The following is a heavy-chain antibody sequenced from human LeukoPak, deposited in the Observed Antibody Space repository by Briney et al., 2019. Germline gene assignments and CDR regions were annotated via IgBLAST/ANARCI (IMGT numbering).Heavy chain of an antibody. CDR2: IYYSGST. J-gene: IGHJ4*02. CDR3: ARARTPKVPDFDY. CDR1: GGSISSYY. D-gene: IGHD1-14*01. Sequence: SETLSLTCTVSGGSISSYYWSWIRQPPGKGLEWIGYIYYSGSTNYNPSLKSRVTVSVDTSKNQFSLKLSSVTAADTAVYYCARARTPKVPDFDYWGQGTLVTVSS. V-gene: IGHV4-59*01.